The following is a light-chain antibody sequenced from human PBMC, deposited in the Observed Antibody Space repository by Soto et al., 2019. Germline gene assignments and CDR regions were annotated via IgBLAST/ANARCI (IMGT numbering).Light chain of an antibody. CDR3: QQSSTTPRT. J-gene: IGKJ1*01. V-gene: IGKV1-39*01. CDR2: AAT. CDR1: QSISSY. Sequence: DIQMTQSPSSLSASVGDRVTITCRASQSISSYLNWYQHKPGKAPNLLIYAATTLQSGVPSRFSGSGSGTDFRLTISSLQPEDIATYYCQQSSTTPRTFGQGTNVDFK.